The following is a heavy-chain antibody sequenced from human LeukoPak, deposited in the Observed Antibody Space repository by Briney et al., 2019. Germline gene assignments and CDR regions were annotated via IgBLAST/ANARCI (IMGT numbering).Heavy chain of an antibody. Sequence: PRGSLRLSCAASGFTFSNYAMIWVRQAPGKGLEWVSTVSGSGGTTYSADSVKGRFTISRDNSKNTLYLQMNNLRVEDTAVYYCAKEKTSSFTWFDPWGQGTLVTVSS. CDR2: VSGSGGTT. CDR3: AKEKTSSFTWFDP. D-gene: IGHD6-6*01. J-gene: IGHJ5*02. V-gene: IGHV3-23*01. CDR1: GFTFSNYA.